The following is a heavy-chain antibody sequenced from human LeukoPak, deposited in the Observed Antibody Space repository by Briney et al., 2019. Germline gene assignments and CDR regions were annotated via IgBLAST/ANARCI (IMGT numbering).Heavy chain of an antibody. CDR1: GGSMSTSGYY. Sequence: SETLSLTCNVSGGSMSTSGYYWGWIRQPPGKGLEWVATIHFGGPSYYNASLKSRLTISVDTSKKYFSLRLTSVTAADTAVYYCATSYDRHSYYYDFWGRGLRVAVSS. J-gene: IGHJ4*02. CDR2: IHFGGPS. V-gene: IGHV4-39*02. D-gene: IGHD3-22*01. CDR3: ATSYDRHSYYYDF.